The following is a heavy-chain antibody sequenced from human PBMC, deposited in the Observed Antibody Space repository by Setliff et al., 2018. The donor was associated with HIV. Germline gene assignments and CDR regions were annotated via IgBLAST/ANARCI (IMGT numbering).Heavy chain of an antibody. V-gene: IGHV4-4*02. CDR2: IYHSGSA. J-gene: IGHJ4*02. D-gene: IGHD4-17*01. Sequence: SETLSLTCAVSGGSISSSNWWSWVRQPPGKGLEWIGEIYHSGSANYNPSFKSRVTMSLDMSTNQLSLKMASMTAADSAVYYCARFDVTPMTTRDYWGQGTQVTVSS. CDR1: GGSISSSNW. CDR3: ARFDVTPMTTRDY.